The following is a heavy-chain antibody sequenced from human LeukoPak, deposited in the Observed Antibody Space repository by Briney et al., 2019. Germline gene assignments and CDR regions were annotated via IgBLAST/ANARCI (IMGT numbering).Heavy chain of an antibody. Sequence: SVTVSCTASGGTFSSYAISWVRQAPGQGLEWMGRIIPILGIANYAQKFQGRVTITADKSTSTAYMELSSLRSEDTAVYYCAGGTNDYDILTGLPDYWGQGTLVTVSS. D-gene: IGHD3-9*01. J-gene: IGHJ4*02. CDR1: GGTFSSYA. CDR3: AGGTNDYDILTGLPDY. CDR2: IIPILGIA. V-gene: IGHV1-69*04.